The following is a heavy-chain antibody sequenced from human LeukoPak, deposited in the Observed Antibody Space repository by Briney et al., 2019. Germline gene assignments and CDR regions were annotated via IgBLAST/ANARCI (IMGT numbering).Heavy chain of an antibody. V-gene: IGHV1-18*01. J-gene: IGHJ4*02. CDR3: ARSLTIVVVAATGY. CDR1: GYTFSSYG. Sequence: GASVKVSCTASGYTFSSYGISWVRQAPGQGLEWVGWISGYNGNTNYAQKLQGRVTMTTDASTSTAYMELRSLRSDDTAVYYCARSLTIVVVAATGYWGQGTLVTVSS. CDR2: ISGYNGNT. D-gene: IGHD2-15*01.